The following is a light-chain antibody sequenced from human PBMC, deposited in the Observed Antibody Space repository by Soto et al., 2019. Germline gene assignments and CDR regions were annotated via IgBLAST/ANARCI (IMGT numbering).Light chain of an antibody. CDR3: SSYAGSNNPP. Sequence: QSVLTQPPSASGSPGQSVTISCTETSSDVGGYNYVSWYQQHPGKAPKLMIYEVSRRPSGVPDRFSGSKSGNTASLTVSGLQAEDEADYYCSSYAGSNNPPFGGGTKVTVL. V-gene: IGLV2-8*01. CDR2: EVS. J-gene: IGLJ2*01. CDR1: SSDVGGYNY.